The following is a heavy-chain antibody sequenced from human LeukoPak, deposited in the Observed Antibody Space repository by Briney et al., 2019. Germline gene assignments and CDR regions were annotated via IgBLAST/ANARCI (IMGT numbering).Heavy chain of an antibody. CDR3: AKDCVSSYGPRHAFDI. V-gene: IGHV3-23*01. Sequence: GGSLRLSCAASGFTVSSNYMSWVRQAPGKGLEWVSAISGSGDSTYYTDSVKGRFTISKDNSKNTLYLQMNSLRAEDTAVYYCAKDCVSSYGPRHAFDIWGQGTMVTVSS. CDR1: GFTVSSNY. CDR2: ISGSGDST. D-gene: IGHD5-18*01. J-gene: IGHJ3*02.